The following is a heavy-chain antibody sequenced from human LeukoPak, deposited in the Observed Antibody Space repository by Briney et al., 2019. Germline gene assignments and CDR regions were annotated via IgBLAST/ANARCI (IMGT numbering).Heavy chain of an antibody. V-gene: IGHV4-30-2*01. J-gene: IGHJ5*02. CDR3: DRAWSATAFGNWFDP. CDR1: GGSISSGGYS. D-gene: IGHD1-26*01. CDR2: IYHSGST. Sequence: SETLSLTCAVPGGSISSGGYSWSWIRQPPGKGLEWIGYIYHSGSTYYNPSLKSRVTISVDRSKNQFSLKLSSVTAADTAVYYCDRAWSATAFGNWFDPWGQGTLVSVSS.